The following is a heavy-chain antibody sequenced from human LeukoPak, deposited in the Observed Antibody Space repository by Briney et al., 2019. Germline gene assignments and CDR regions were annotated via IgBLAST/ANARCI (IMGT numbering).Heavy chain of an antibody. CDR1: GGSFSGYY. J-gene: IGHJ4*02. CDR2: INHSGST. V-gene: IGHV4-34*01. CDR3: ARGISGSGSESQLFDY. D-gene: IGHD3-10*01. Sequence: PSETLSLTCAVYGGSFSGYYWSWIRQPPGKGLEWIGEINHSGSTNYNPSLKSRVTISVDTSKNQFSLKLSSVTAADTAVYYCARGISGSGSESQLFDYWGQGTLVTVSS.